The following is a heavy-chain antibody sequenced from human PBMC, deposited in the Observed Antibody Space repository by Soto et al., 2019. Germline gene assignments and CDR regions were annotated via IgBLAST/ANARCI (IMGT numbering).Heavy chain of an antibody. J-gene: IGHJ5*02. CDR2: INPSGGST. CDR1: GYTLTSYY. Sequence: ASVKVSCKASGYTLTSYYMDWVRQAPGQGLEWMGIINPSGGSTSYAQKFQGRVTMTRDTSTSTVYMELSSLRSEDTAVYYCARVYPSDTRYGYVGNNWFDPWGQGTLVTVSS. D-gene: IGHD5-18*01. CDR3: ARVYPSDTRYGYVGNNWFDP. V-gene: IGHV1-46*03.